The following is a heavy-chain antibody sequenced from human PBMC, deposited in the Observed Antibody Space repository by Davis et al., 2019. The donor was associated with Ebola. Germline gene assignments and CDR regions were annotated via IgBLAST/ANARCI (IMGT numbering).Heavy chain of an antibody. CDR2: ISYDGSNK. Sequence: SLKISCAASGFTFSSYAMHWVRQAPGKGLEWVAVISYDGSNKYYADSVKGRFTISRDNSKNTLYLQMNSLRAEDTAVYYCARDTEWLVGGWFDPWGQGTLVTVSS. D-gene: IGHD6-19*01. V-gene: IGHV3-30*04. J-gene: IGHJ5*02. CDR1: GFTFSSYA. CDR3: ARDTEWLVGGWFDP.